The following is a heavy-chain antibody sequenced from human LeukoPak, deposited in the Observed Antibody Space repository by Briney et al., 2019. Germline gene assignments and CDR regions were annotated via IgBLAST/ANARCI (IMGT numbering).Heavy chain of an antibody. D-gene: IGHD3-10*01. Sequence: GASVKVSCKASGGTFSSYAISWVRQAPGQGRECMGGIIPIFGTANYAQKFQGRVTITADESTSTAYMELSTLRSEDTAVYYCARAYTYYYGSGSYTYYGMDVWGKGTTVTVSS. CDR3: ARAYTYYYGSGSYTYYGMDV. CDR2: IIPIFGTA. J-gene: IGHJ6*04. CDR1: GGTFSSYA. V-gene: IGHV1-69*13.